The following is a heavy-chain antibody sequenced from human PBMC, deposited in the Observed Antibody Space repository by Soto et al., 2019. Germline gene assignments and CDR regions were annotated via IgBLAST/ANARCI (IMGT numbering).Heavy chain of an antibody. J-gene: IGHJ6*02. CDR2: LVVGTGNT. D-gene: IGHD2-15*01. CDR1: VFTFRSSA. Sequence: SVKVSCKTSVFTFRSSAVQWVRQARGQRLEWIGWLVVGTGNTNYAQKFQQRVTISSDGSTNTVSMELSSLTSEDTAVYYCATGAYCSGGSCSDYYYYYYGMDLWGQGTTVTVSS. V-gene: IGHV1-58*01. CDR3: ATGAYCSGGSCSDYYYYYYGMDL.